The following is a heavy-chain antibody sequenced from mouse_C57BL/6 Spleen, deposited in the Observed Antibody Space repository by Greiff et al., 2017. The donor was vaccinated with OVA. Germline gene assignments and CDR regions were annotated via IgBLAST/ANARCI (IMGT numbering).Heavy chain of an antibody. CDR2: INPNYGTT. D-gene: IGHD1-1*01. V-gene: IGHV1-39*01. CDR3: ASTHYYGSSYDYAMDY. CDR1: GYSFTDYN. J-gene: IGHJ4*01. Sequence: VQLKQSGPELVKPGASVKISCKASGYSFTDYNMNWVKQSNGKSLEWIGVINPNYGTTSYNQKFKGKATLTVDQSSSTAYMQLNSLTSEDSAVYYCASTHYYGSSYDYAMDYWGQGTSVTVSS.